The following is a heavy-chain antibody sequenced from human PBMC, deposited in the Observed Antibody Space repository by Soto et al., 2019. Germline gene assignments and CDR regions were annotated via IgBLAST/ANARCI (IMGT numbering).Heavy chain of an antibody. D-gene: IGHD3-22*01. CDR2: IYYSGST. CDR3: ARLDYYDSSGWSDY. CDR1: GGSISSSSYY. Sequence: PSETLSLTCTVSGGSISSSSYYWGWIRQPPGKGLEWIGSIYYSGSTYYNPSLKSRVTISVDTPKNQFSLKLSSVTAADTAVYYCARLDYYDSSGWSDYWGQGTLVTVSS. V-gene: IGHV4-39*01. J-gene: IGHJ4*02.